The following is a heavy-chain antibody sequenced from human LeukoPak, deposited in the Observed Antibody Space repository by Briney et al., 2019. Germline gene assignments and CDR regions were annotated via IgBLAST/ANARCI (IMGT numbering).Heavy chain of an antibody. CDR2: ISGSGGST. CDR1: GFTFSSYG. V-gene: IGHV3-23*01. J-gene: IGHJ4*02. CDR3: AKDGGWELSRYFDY. Sequence: PGGSLRLSCAASGFTFSSYGMSWVRQAPGKGLEWVSAISGSGGSTYYADSVKGRFTISRDYSTNTLYLQMNSLRAEDTAVYYCAKDGGWELSRYFDYWGQGTLVTVSS. D-gene: IGHD1-26*01.